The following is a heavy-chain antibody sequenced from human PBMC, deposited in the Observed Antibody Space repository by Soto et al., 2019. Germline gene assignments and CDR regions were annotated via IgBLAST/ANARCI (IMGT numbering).Heavy chain of an antibody. Sequence: SVKVSCKASGGTFSSYAVSWVRQAPGQGLEWMGVIIPLLNTPKYVQKFQGRVTITADASATTAYMELSSLRSEDTAVYYCARESSSPNYYYYGLDVWGQGTTVTVSS. D-gene: IGHD6-6*01. CDR3: ARESSSPNYYYYGLDV. J-gene: IGHJ6*02. V-gene: IGHV1-69*13. CDR2: IIPLLNTP. CDR1: GGTFSSYA.